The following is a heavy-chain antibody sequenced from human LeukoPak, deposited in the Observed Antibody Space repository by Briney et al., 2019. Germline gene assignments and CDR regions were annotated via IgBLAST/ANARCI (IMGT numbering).Heavy chain of an antibody. CDR3: ARDASYSSGSAFDI. J-gene: IGHJ3*02. Sequence: GGSLRLSCAASGFTCSSYSMNWVRQAPGKGLEWVSSISSSSSYIYYADSVRGRFTISRDNAKNSLYLQMNSLRAEDTAVYYCARDASYSSGSAFDIWGQGTMVTVSS. CDR2: ISSSSSYI. D-gene: IGHD6-19*01. CDR1: GFTCSSYS. V-gene: IGHV3-21*01.